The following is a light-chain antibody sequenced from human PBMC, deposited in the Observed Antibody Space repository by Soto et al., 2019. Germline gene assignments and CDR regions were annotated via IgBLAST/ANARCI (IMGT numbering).Light chain of an antibody. CDR2: GAS. CDR1: QSVSSNY. CDR3: QQYGYSPRT. V-gene: IGKV3-20*01. Sequence: EIVLTQSPGTLSLSPGERATLSCRASQSVSSNYLAWYQLKPGQAPRLLIYGASSRATGIPDRFSGSGSGTDFTLTISSLDPEDFEVYFCQQYGYSPRTFGQATKVDI. J-gene: IGKJ1*01.